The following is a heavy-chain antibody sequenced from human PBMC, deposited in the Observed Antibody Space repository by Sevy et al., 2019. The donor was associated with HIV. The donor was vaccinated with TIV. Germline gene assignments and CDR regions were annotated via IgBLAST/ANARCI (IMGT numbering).Heavy chain of an antibody. D-gene: IGHD2-21*01. CDR2: IGTLGDT. CDR3: VRGLQTHCDRTACPLDH. Sequence: GGSLRLSCAGYGFSFSDSDMHWVRHPTGKSLEWISSIGTLGDTFYADSVKGRFTISRDNAKSSLYLQMSNLRAGDKALYYCVRGLQTHCDRTACPLDHWGQGTLVTVSS. V-gene: IGHV3-13*01. J-gene: IGHJ4*02. CDR1: GFSFSDSD.